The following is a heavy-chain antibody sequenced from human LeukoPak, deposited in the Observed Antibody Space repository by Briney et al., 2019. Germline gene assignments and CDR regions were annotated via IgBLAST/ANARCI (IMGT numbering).Heavy chain of an antibody. J-gene: IGHJ4*02. CDR3: ARGFPPRRNYDSSGYYSYYFDY. CDR1: GYTFTGYY. D-gene: IGHD3-22*01. Sequence: GASVKVSCKASGYTFTGYYMHWVRQAPGQGLEWMGWISAYNGHTKYTQIFQGRVTMTTDTSTSTAYMELRSLRSDDTAIYYCARGFPPRRNYDSSGYYSYYFDYWGQGTLVTVSS. V-gene: IGHV1-18*04. CDR2: ISAYNGHT.